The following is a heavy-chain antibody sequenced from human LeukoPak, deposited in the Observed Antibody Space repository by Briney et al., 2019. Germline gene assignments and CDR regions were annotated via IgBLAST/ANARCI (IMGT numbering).Heavy chain of an antibody. CDR1: GFTFGSYN. V-gene: IGHV3-48*02. Sequence: GGSLRLSCAASGFTFGSYNMNWVRQAPGKGLEWVSYISDSSGTIYYADSVKGRFTISRDNAKNSLYLQMNSLRDEDTAVYYCARESLYYHDSRDWVQGTLVTVSS. J-gene: IGHJ4*02. CDR2: ISDSSGTI. D-gene: IGHD3-22*01. CDR3: ARESLYYHDSRD.